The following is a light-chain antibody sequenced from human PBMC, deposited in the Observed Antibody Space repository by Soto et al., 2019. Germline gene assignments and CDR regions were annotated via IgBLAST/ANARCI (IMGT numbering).Light chain of an antibody. Sequence: DIQMTQSPSTLSASVGDRVTITCRASQSISTWLAWYQQKPGEAPKLLIYKASSVESGVPSRFSGGGSGTEFTLTISSLQPDDFATYFCQQYSSYSWTFGQGTMVEVK. J-gene: IGKJ1*01. CDR3: QQYSSYSWT. V-gene: IGKV1-5*03. CDR1: QSISTW. CDR2: KAS.